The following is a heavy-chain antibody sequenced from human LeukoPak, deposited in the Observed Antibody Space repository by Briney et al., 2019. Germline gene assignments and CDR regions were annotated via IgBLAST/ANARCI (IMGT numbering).Heavy chain of an antibody. V-gene: IGHV3-7*04. CDR2: IKQDGSDK. D-gene: IGHD3-22*01. CDR3: ARLIRAWFDY. CDR1: GFTFNTYW. Sequence: TGGSLRLSCAASGFTFNTYWMSWVRQAPGKGLEWVANIKQDGSDKYYVDSVKGRFTISRGNAKNSLYLQMNSLRAEDTAVYYCARLIRAWFDYWGQGTLVTVSS. J-gene: IGHJ4*02.